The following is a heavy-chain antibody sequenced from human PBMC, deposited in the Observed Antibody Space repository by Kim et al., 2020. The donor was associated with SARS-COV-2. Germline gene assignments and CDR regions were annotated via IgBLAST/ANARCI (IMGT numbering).Heavy chain of an antibody. CDR1: GFTLSSYW. CDR3: ARGWNCPNF. J-gene: IGHJ4*02. Sequence: GGSLRLSCAASGFTLSSYWMSWVRQAPGKGLEWVANIKQDGSEKYYVDSVKGRFTISRDNAKNSLYLQMSSLRAEDTAVYYCARGWNCPNFWGQGTLVTV. CDR2: IKQDGSEK. V-gene: IGHV3-7*03. D-gene: IGHD1-1*01.